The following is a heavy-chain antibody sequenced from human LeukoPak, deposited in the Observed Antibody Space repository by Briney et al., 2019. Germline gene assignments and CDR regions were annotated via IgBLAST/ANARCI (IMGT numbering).Heavy chain of an antibody. D-gene: IGHD3-10*01. Sequence: GGSLRLSCAASGFTFSSYSMNWVRQAPGKGLEWVSSISSSSSYIYYADSVKGRFTISRDNSKNSLYLQMNSLKTADTAVYYCTTALLWFGELDYWGQGTLVTVSS. J-gene: IGHJ4*02. CDR2: ISSSSSYI. V-gene: IGHV3-21*03. CDR3: TTALLWFGELDY. CDR1: GFTFSSYS.